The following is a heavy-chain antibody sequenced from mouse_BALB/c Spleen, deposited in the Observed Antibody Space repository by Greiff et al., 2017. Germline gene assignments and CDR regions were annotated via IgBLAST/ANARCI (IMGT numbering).Heavy chain of an antibody. J-gene: IGHJ4*01. Sequence: QVQLKESGPGLVQPSQSLSITCTVSGFSLTSYGVHWVRQSPGKGLEWLGVIWSGGSTDYNAAFISRLSISKDNSKSQVFFKMNSLQANDTAIYYCARNFYYDYDDYAMDYWGQGTSVTVSS. CDR3: ARNFYYDYDDYAMDY. D-gene: IGHD2-4*01. V-gene: IGHV2-2*02. CDR2: IWSGGST. CDR1: GFSLTSYG.